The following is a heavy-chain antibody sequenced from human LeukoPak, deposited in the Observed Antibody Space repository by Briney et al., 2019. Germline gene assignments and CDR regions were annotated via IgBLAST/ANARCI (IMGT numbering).Heavy chain of an antibody. CDR1: GFTFSRYW. J-gene: IGHJ4*02. D-gene: IGHD2-15*01. CDR3: ASGRYCSGGSCSYL. CDR2: IKQDGREE. Sequence: GGSLRLSCAASGFTFSRYWMTWVRQAPGKGPEWVANIKQDGREEYYVDSVKGRFTISRDNAKNSLYLQMNSLRAEDTAVYYCASGRYCSGGSCSYLWGQGTLVTVSS. V-gene: IGHV3-7*01.